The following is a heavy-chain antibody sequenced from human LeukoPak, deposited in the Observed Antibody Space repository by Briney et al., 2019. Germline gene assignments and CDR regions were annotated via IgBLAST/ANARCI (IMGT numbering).Heavy chain of an antibody. CDR2: ISPNGGGT. Sequence: ASVKVSCKASGYTLTGCYMHWVRQAPGQGLEWMGWISPNGGGTSYAQKFQGRVTMTRDTSISTAYLELISLRSDDTAVYYCAQGKDYGDNLGHMDVWGQGTTVTVSS. J-gene: IGHJ6*02. CDR1: GYTLTGCY. V-gene: IGHV1-2*02. D-gene: IGHD4-17*01. CDR3: AQGKDYGDNLGHMDV.